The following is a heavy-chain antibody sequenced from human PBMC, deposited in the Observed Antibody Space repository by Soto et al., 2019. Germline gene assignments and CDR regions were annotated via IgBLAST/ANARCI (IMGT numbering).Heavy chain of an antibody. CDR3: AHAQPNYYDSSGYSRYFDY. V-gene: IGHV2-5*02. CDR1: GFSLSTSGVG. CDR2: IYWDDDK. D-gene: IGHD3-22*01. J-gene: IGHJ4*02. Sequence: QITLKESGPTLVKPTQTLTLTCTFSGFSLSTSGVGVGWIRQPPGKALEWLALIYWDDDKRYSPSLKSRLTITKDTSKNQVVLTMTNMDPVDTAIYYCAHAQPNYYDSSGYSRYFDYWGQGTLVTVSS.